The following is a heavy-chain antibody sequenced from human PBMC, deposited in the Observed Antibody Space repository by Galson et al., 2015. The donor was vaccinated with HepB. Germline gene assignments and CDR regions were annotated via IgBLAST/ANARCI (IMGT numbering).Heavy chain of an antibody. J-gene: IGHJ5*02. D-gene: IGHD4-17*01. CDR3: ARDRDYGDYRFDP. CDR2: INAGNGNT. V-gene: IGHV1-3*01. Sequence: SVKVSCKASGYTFTSYAMHWVRQAPGQRLEWMGWINAGNGNTKYSQKFQGRVTITRDTSASTAYMELSSLRSEDTAVYYCARDRDYGDYRFDPWGQGTLVTVSS. CDR1: GYTFTSYA.